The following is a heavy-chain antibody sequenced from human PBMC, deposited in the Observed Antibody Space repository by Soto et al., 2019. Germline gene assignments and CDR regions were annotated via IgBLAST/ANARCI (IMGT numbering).Heavy chain of an antibody. CDR2: ISAYDGST. CDR3: ARGSGLSPHFDY. CDR1: GYTFTSHV. V-gene: IGHV1-18*04. J-gene: IGHJ4*02. Sequence: QVHLVQSGAELKKPGASVKVSCKASGYTFTSHVITWVRQAPGQGLEWMGWISAYDGSTNYAQKLKGRVTMTTDTSTSTAYMELRSLRSDDTAVFYCARGSGLSPHFDYWGQGTLVTVSS. D-gene: IGHD2-21*01.